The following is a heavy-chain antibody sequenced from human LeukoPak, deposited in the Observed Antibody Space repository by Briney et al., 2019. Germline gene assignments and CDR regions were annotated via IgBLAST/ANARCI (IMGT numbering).Heavy chain of an antibody. Sequence: GGSLRLCCAASGFTFGSFAMSWVRQAPGKGLEWVSFISGSGGTTYYADSVKGRFTISRHNSNNTLFLQINSLRAEDTAVYYCAVHSSDYYSIGIWGQGTLVTVSS. V-gene: IGHV3-23*01. CDR1: GFTFGSFA. CDR2: ISGSGGTT. CDR3: AVHSSDYYSIGI. D-gene: IGHD3-22*01. J-gene: IGHJ4*02.